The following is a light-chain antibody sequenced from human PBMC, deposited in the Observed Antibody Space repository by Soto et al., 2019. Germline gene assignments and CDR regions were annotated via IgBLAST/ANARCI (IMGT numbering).Light chain of an antibody. V-gene: IGKV1-39*01. Sequence: EIQMTQSPSSLSASVGDRVTISCRASQGVRAYLLWYQQRQGRAPHLLIYAASNLLSGVPSMFSGSGSGTNFTLTISSLQPEDFANYYCQQSYRTPHTFGQGTKLETK. J-gene: IGKJ2*01. CDR3: QQSYRTPHT. CDR2: AAS. CDR1: QGVRAY.